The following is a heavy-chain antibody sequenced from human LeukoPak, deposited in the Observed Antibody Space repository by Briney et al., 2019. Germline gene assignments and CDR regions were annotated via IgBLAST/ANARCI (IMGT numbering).Heavy chain of an antibody. CDR1: GDSISGYY. D-gene: IGHD2-2*01. CDR3: ARGSSSYAFTYYFDY. Sequence: KSSETLSLTCTVSGDSISGYYWSWIRQPPGKGLEWIGYIYYSGSTNYSPSLKSRVNISVDTSKNQFSLKLSSVTAADTAVYYCARGSSSYAFTYYFDYWGQGTLVTVSS. V-gene: IGHV4-59*12. CDR2: IYYSGST. J-gene: IGHJ4*02.